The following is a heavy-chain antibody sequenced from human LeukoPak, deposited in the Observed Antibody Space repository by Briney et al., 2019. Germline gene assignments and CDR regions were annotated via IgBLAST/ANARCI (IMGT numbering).Heavy chain of an antibody. V-gene: IGHV4-39*02. CDR3: ARDSIVPAAIGWFDP. D-gene: IGHD2-2*01. CDR2: MYYSGST. Sequence: PSETLSLTCTVSGGSISNSSYYWGWIRQPPGKGLEWIGSMYYSGSTYYNPSLKSRATISVDTSKNQFSLKLSSVTAADTAVYYCARDSIVPAAIGWFDPWGQGTLVTVSS. CDR1: GGSISNSSYY. J-gene: IGHJ5*02.